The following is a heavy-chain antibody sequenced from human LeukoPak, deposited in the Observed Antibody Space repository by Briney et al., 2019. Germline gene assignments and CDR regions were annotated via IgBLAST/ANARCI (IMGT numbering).Heavy chain of an antibody. D-gene: IGHD3-10*01. J-gene: IGHJ6*03. V-gene: IGHV3-48*01. Sequence: GGSLRLSCAASGFPFSSYSMNWVRQAPGKGLEWVSYISSSSTIYYADSVKGRFTISRDNAKNSLYLQMNSLRAEETAVYYCARAPMVRALYYYYYMDVWGKGTTVTVSS. CDR1: GFPFSSYS. CDR2: ISSSSTI. CDR3: ARAPMVRALYYYYYMDV.